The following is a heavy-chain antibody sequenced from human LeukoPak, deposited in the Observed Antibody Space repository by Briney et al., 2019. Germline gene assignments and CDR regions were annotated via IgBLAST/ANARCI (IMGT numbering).Heavy chain of an antibody. CDR2: ISSSSSTI. J-gene: IGHJ6*02. V-gene: IGHV3-48*01. Sequence: PGGSLRLSCAASGFTFSSYSMNWVRQAPGKGLEWVSYISSSSSTIYYADSVKGRFTISRDNAKNSLYLQMNSLRAEDTAVYYCARDRIIQYYDFWSGYYREEGVDVWGQGTTVTVSS. D-gene: IGHD3-3*01. CDR3: ARDRIIQYYDFWSGYYREEGVDV. CDR1: GFTFSSYS.